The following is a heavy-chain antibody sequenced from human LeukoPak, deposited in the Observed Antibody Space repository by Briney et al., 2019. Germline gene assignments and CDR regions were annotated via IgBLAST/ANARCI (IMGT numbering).Heavy chain of an antibody. V-gene: IGHV3-23*01. CDR1: GFSFSSHA. D-gene: IGHD2-15*01. CDR2: ISGGGGGT. J-gene: IGHJ4*02. CDR3: AQPQPHTACRGGHFYFVY. Sequence: PGGSLRLSCAASGFSFSSHAMNWVRQAPGKGLEWVSTISGGGGGTYYADSVKGRFTISRDNSKNTLYLQMNSLRDDDTAVYYCAQPQPHTACRGGHFYFVYWGQETLVTVSS.